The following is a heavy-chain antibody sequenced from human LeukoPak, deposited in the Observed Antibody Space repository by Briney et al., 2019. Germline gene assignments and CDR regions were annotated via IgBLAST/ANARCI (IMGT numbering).Heavy chain of an antibody. CDR3: ARQNRSNRITIFGVVLYDDAFDI. CDR1: GYSFTSYW. J-gene: IGHJ3*02. D-gene: IGHD3-3*01. Sequence: GESLKISCKGSGYSFTSYWIGWVRQMPGKGLEWMGIIYPGDSDTRYSPSFQGQVTISADKSISTAYLQWSSLKASDTAMYYCARQNRSNRITIFGVVLYDDAFDIWGQETMVTVSS. V-gene: IGHV5-51*01. CDR2: IYPGDSDT.